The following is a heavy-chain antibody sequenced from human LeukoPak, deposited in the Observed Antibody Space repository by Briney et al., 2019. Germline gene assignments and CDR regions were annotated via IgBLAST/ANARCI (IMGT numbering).Heavy chain of an antibody. J-gene: IGHJ5*02. CDR3: ARSAITYSSSENWFDP. CDR2: INHSGST. D-gene: IGHD6-6*01. Sequence: KPSETLSLTCAVYGGSFSGYYWSWIRQPPGKGLEWIGEINHSGSTNYNPPLKSRATISVDTSKNQFSLKLSSVTAADTAVYYCARSAITYSSSENWFDPWGQGTLVTVSS. CDR1: GGSFSGYY. V-gene: IGHV4-34*01.